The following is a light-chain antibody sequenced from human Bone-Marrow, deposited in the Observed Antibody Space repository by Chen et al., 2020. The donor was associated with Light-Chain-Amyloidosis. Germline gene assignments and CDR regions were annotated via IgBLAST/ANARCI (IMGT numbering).Light chain of an antibody. CDR1: QSLVHSNGNTY. CDR2: EVS. CDR3: MQGTHWPWA. Sequence: DVGMTQSPLSLAVTLGQPASISCRSSQSLVHSNGNTYLNWFHQRPGQSPRRLIHEVSDRDSGVPDRFSGSGSCTDFTLKISRVESEDVGVYYCMQGTHWPWAFGQGTKVEI. V-gene: IGKV2-30*02. J-gene: IGKJ1*01.